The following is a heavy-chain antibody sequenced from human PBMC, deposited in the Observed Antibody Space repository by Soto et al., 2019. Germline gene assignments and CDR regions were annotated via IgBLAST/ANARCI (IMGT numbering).Heavy chain of an antibody. J-gene: IGHJ4*02. CDR1: GGSISSSRCH. V-gene: IGHV4-39*07. D-gene: IGHD3-10*01. CDR3: ARNYLDYFDF. Sequence: SETLSLTCTVPGGSISSSRCHWGWIRQPPGKGLEWIASIKYSGTTFYNPSLKSRVTLSVDTSKNQFSLKLSSVTAADTAVYYCARNYLDYFDFWGQGTLVTVSS. CDR2: IKYSGTT.